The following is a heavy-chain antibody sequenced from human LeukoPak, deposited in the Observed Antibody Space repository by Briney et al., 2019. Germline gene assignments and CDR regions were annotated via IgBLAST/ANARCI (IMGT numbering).Heavy chain of an antibody. CDR1: GFTFSSYG. CDR3: ARDSYYDSSGYYWGTLDY. J-gene: IGHJ4*02. Sequence: GGSLRLSCAASGFTFSSYGMHWVRQAPGKGLEWVAFIRYDGSNKYYADSVKGRFTISRDNSKNTLYLQMNSLRAEDTAVYYCARDSYYDSSGYYWGTLDYWGQGTPSHRLL. CDR2: IRYDGSNK. V-gene: IGHV3-30*02. D-gene: IGHD3-22*01.